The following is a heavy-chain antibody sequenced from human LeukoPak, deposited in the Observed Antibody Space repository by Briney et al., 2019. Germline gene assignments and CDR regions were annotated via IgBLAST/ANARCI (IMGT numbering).Heavy chain of an antibody. CDR1: GDSISSGGYY. J-gene: IGHJ4*02. V-gene: IGHV4-31*03. CDR3: ARAPVATPSEFDY. D-gene: IGHD5-12*01. CDR2: ISYSGNI. Sequence: SETLSLTCTVSGDSISSGGYYWSWIRQHPGKGLEWIGYISYSGNIYYNPSLKSRAAISADTPKNQFSLKLSSTTAADTAVYYCARAPVATPSEFDYWGQGTLVTVSS.